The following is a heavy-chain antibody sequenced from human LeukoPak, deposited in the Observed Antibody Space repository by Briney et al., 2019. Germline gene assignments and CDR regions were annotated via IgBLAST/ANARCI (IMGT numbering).Heavy chain of an antibody. V-gene: IGHV3-23*01. J-gene: IGHJ4*02. CDR3: AKGMVRGVIISDLDY. CDR1: GFTFSSYA. CDR2: ISGSGGST. D-gene: IGHD3-10*01. Sequence: GGSLRLSCAASGFTFSSYAMSWVRQAPGKGLEWVSAISGSGGSTYYADSVKGRFTISRDNSKNTLYLQMNSLRAEDTAVYYCAKGMVRGVIISDLDYWGQGTLVTVSS.